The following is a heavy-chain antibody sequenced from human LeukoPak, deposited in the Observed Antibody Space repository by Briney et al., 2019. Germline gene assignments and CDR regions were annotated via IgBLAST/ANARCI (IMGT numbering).Heavy chain of an antibody. CDR1: GVSISSSSFF. J-gene: IGHJ4*02. V-gene: IGHV4-39*01. D-gene: IGHD2-2*01. CDR2: VSYSGTT. Sequence: PSETLSLTCTVSGVSISSSSFFWAWIRQPPGKGLEWIGTVSYSGTTYYSPSLKSRVTISVDTSKNQFSLRLTSVTAADTALYYCAKLTCSSTFCPLDYWGQGTLVTVSS. CDR3: AKLTCSSTFCPLDY.